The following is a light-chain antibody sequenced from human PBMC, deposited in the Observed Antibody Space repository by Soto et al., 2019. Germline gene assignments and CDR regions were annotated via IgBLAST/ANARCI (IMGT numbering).Light chain of an antibody. CDR1: QSVLFSSNNKNY. V-gene: IGKV4-1*01. Sequence: DIVMTQSPDSLAVSLGERATIICKSSQSVLFSSNNKNYLAWYQQKPGQPPKLLIYWASTRESGVPDRFSGSGSGTDFTLTISSLQAEDVAVYYCQQYYSTFPLTFGGGTKVEIK. J-gene: IGKJ4*01. CDR2: WAS. CDR3: QQYYSTFPLT.